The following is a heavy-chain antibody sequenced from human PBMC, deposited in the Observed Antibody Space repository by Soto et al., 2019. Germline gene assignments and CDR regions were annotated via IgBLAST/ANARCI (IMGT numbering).Heavy chain of an antibody. CDR1: GGTFSSYT. CDR3: ARDPDSSGYYYFDY. D-gene: IGHD3-22*01. Sequence: SVKVSCKASGGTFSSYTMSWVRQAPGQGLEWMGRINPINGNTNYSQKFQGRVTITRDTSASTAYMELSSLRSEDTAVYYCARDPDSSGYYYFDYWGQGTLVTVSS. J-gene: IGHJ4*02. CDR2: INPINGNT. V-gene: IGHV1-69*08.